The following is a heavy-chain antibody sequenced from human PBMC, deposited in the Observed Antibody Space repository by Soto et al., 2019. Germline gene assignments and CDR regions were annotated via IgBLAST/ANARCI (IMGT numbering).Heavy chain of an antibody. J-gene: IGHJ4*02. CDR2: ISYDGSNK. CDR3: ARGLRSSSWPLDY. V-gene: IGHV3-30-3*01. Sequence: QVQLVESGGGVVQPGRSLRLSCAASGFTFSSYAMHWVRQAPGKGLEWVAAISYDGSNKYYADSVKGRFTISRDNSKNTLYLQMNSLRAEDTAVYYCARGLRSSSWPLDYWGQGTLVTVSS. CDR1: GFTFSSYA. D-gene: IGHD6-13*01.